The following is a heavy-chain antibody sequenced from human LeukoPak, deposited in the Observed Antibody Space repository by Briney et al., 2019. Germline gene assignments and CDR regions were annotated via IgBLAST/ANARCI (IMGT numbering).Heavy chain of an antibody. J-gene: IGHJ4*02. D-gene: IGHD6-19*01. V-gene: IGHV4-59*11. CDR2: IYYSGST. CDR1: GGSISSHY. Sequence: SETLSLTCTVSGGSISSHYWSWIRQPPGKGLEWIGYIYYSGSTNYNPSLKSRVTISVDTSKNQFSLKLSSVTAADTAVYYCAGSSSGWYYYWGQGTLVTVSS. CDR3: AGSSSGWYYY.